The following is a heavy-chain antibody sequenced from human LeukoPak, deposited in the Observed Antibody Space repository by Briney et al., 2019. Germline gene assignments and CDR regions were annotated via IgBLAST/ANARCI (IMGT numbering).Heavy chain of an antibody. J-gene: IGHJ4*02. D-gene: IGHD2-2*02. CDR1: GFTFRNAW. V-gene: IGHV3-15*01. CDR3: TTLGYCSSTSCYN. Sequence: GGSLRLSCAASGFTFRNAWMSWVRQAPGKGLEWVGRIKSKTDGGTTDYAAPVKGRFTISRDDSKNTLYLQMNSLKTEDTAVYYCTTLGYCSSTSCYNWGQGTLVTVSS. CDR2: IKSKTDGGTT.